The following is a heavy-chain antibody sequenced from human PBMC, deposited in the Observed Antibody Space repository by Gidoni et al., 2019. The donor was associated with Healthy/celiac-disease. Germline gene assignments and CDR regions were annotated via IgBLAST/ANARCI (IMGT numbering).Heavy chain of an antibody. CDR2: IYPGDSDT. V-gene: IGHV5-51*01. CDR3: ARPEGYCSGGSCPIYGMDV. D-gene: IGHD2-15*01. Sequence: EVQLVQSGAEVKKPGESLKISCKGSGYSFTSYWMRWVRQMPGTGRECMGIIYPGDSDTRYSPSFQGQVTISADKSSSTAYLQWSSLKASDTAMYYCARPEGYCSGGSCPIYGMDVWGQGTTVTVSS. CDR1: GYSFTSYW. J-gene: IGHJ6*02.